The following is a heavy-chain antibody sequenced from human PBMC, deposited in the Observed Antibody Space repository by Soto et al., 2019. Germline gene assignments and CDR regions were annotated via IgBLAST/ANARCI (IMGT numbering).Heavy chain of an antibody. V-gene: IGHV1-69*12. CDR2: IIPNFGTA. Sequence: QVQLVQSGAEVKKPGSSVKVSCKASGGTFSSYAISWVRQAPGQGLEWMGGIIPNFGTANYAQKFQGRVTITADESTSTAYMELSSLRSEDTAVYYCARVPYNFYGDYRSGYYYGMDVWGQGTTVTVSS. J-gene: IGHJ6*02. CDR1: GGTFSSYA. D-gene: IGHD4-17*01. CDR3: ARVPYNFYGDYRSGYYYGMDV.